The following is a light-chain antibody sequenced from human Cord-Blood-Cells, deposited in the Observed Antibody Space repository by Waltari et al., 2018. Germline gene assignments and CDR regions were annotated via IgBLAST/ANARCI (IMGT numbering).Light chain of an antibody. CDR3: QQYYSTPLT. J-gene: IGKJ4*01. Sequence: EIVMTQSPDFLAVSLCDRASINCKASQSVVYSSNNNNYLAWSQHKPGPPPKMLMYWAATRVSGVPDRFSGSGSGTDFTLTISRLQAEDVAVYYCQQYYSTPLTFGGGTKVEIK. CDR1: QSVVYSSNNNNY. CDR2: WAA. V-gene: IGKV4-1*01.